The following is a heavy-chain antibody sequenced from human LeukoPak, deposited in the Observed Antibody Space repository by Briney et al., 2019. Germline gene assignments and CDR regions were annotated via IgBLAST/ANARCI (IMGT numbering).Heavy chain of an antibody. D-gene: IGHD1-26*01. CDR2: ISRSSSYI. Sequence: GGSLRLSCAASGFTFSSYSMNWVRQAPGKGLEWVSSISRSSSYIYYADSVKGRFTISRDNAKSSLYLQMNSLRAEDTAVYYCARDFIVGATRGGAFDIWGQGTMVTVSS. CDR3: ARDFIVGATRGGAFDI. V-gene: IGHV3-21*01. J-gene: IGHJ3*02. CDR1: GFTFSSYS.